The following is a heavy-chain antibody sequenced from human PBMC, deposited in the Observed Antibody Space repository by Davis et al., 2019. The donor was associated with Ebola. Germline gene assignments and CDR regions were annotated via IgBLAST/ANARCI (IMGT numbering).Heavy chain of an antibody. CDR2: ISYDGSNK. D-gene: IGHD3-16*02. CDR1: GFPFSLYS. V-gene: IGHV3-30*03. Sequence: GESLKISCAASGFPFSLYSMNWVRQAPGKGLEWVAVISYDGSNKYYADSVKGRFTISRDNSKNTLYLQMNSLRAEDTAVYYCASSAYDYVWGSYLYFDYWGQGTLVTVSS. J-gene: IGHJ4*02. CDR3: ASSAYDYVWGSYLYFDY.